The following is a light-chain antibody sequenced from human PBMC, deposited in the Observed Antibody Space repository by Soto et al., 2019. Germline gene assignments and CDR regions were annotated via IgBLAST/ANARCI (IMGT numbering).Light chain of an antibody. CDR3: QQYDSWT. CDR1: QSVSSSH. CDR2: GAS. J-gene: IGKJ1*01. Sequence: EIVLTQSPGTLSLSPGERATLSCRASQSVSSSHLAWYQQKPGLAPRLLIYGASSRATGIPDRFGGSGSGTDFTLTISRLEPDDFAVYYCQQYDSWTFGQGTKVDIK. V-gene: IGKV3-20*01.